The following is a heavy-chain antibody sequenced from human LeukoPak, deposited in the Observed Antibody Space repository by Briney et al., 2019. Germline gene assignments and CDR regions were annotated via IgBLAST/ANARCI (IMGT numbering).Heavy chain of an antibody. CDR2: INHSGST. J-gene: IGHJ4*02. V-gene: IGHV4-38-2*01. Sequence: MSSETLSLTCAVSGYSISSGYYWGWIRQPPGKGLEWIGEINHSGSTNYNPSLKSRVTISVDTSKNQFSLKLSSVTAADTAVYYCARGLDYDFWSGYLQGFDYWGQGTLVTVSS. CDR1: GYSISSGYY. CDR3: ARGLDYDFWSGYLQGFDY. D-gene: IGHD3-3*01.